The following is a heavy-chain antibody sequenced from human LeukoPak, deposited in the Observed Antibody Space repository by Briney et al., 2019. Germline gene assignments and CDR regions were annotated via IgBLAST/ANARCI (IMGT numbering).Heavy chain of an antibody. CDR3: AAHLNIAVALY. J-gene: IGHJ4*02. CDR1: GFTFTSSA. CDR2: IVVGSGNT. Sequence: SVKVSCKASGFTFTSSAVQWVRQARGQRFEWIGWIVVGSGNTNYAQKFQERVTITRDMSTSTAYMELSSLRSEDTAVYYCAAHLNIAVALYWGQGTLVTVSS. V-gene: IGHV1-58*01. D-gene: IGHD6-19*01.